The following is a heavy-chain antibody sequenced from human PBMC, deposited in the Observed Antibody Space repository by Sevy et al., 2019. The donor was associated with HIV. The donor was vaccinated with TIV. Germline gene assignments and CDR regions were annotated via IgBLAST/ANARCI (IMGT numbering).Heavy chain of an antibody. CDR1: GGTFSSYA. CDR2: IIPIFGTA. J-gene: IGHJ5*02. V-gene: IGHV1-69*13. D-gene: IGHD2-2*01. Sequence: ASVKVSCKASGGTFSSYAISWVRQAPGQGLEWMGGIIPIFGTANYAQKFQGRVTITADESMSTAYMELSSLRSEDTAVYYCAREDIVVVPAARRNWFDPWGQRTLVTVSS. CDR3: AREDIVVVPAARRNWFDP.